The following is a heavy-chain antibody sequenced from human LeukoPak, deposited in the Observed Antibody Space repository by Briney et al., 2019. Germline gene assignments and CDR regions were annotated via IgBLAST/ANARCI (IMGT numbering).Heavy chain of an antibody. Sequence: GGSLRLSCAASGFTFSSYAMSWVRQAPGKGLEWVSAISGSGGSTYYADSVKGRFTISRDNSENTLYLQMNSLRTEDTAVYYCVRLTAAGRRTDFDYWGQGTLVTVSS. CDR1: GFTFSSYA. CDR2: ISGSGGST. D-gene: IGHD6-13*01. CDR3: VRLTAAGRRTDFDY. J-gene: IGHJ4*02. V-gene: IGHV3-23*01.